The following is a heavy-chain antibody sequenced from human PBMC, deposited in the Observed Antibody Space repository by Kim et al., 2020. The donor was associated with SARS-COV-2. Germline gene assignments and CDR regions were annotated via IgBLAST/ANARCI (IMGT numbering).Heavy chain of an antibody. Sequence: GGSLRLSCTTSGFTFTGYAMSWVRQAPGKGLEWVSSIDGSDGTTYYVDSVKGRFTISRDNSKNTLYLQMNSLRADATAVYYCMKGGWGWVWDHWGPTTRV. D-gene: IGHD2-21*01. CDR3: MKGGWGWVWDH. J-gene: IGHJ4*02. V-gene: IGHV3-23*01. CDR1: GFTFTGYA. CDR2: IDGSDGTT.